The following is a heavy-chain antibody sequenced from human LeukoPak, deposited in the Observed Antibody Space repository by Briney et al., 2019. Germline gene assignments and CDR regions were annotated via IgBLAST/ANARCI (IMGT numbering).Heavy chain of an antibody. V-gene: IGHV1-18*01. J-gene: IGHJ5*02. Sequence: ASVKVSCTASGYTFTSYGISWVRQAPGQGLEWMGWISAYNGNTNYAQELQGRVTMTTDTSTSTAYMELRSLRSDDTAVYYCAREADYYDSSGYYGWFDPWGQGTLVTVSS. CDR2: ISAYNGNT. D-gene: IGHD3-22*01. CDR1: GYTFTSYG. CDR3: AREADYYDSSGYYGWFDP.